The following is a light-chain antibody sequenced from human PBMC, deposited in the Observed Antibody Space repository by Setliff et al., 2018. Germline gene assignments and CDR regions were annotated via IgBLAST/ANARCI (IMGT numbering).Light chain of an antibody. CDR3: ATWDFSLRGVV. J-gene: IGLJ2*01. V-gene: IGLV1-51*01. Sequence: QSVLAQPPSVSAAPRQKVTISCSGSSSNIGSSYVSWYQQVPGTAPKLLIYDNNKRPSGIPDRFSGPKSGASGTLGITGLQTGDEAEYYCATWDFSLRGVVFGGGTQLTVL. CDR1: SSNIGSSY. CDR2: DNN.